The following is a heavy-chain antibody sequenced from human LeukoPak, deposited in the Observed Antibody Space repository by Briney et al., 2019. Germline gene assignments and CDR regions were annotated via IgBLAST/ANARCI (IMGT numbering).Heavy chain of an antibody. CDR1: GFTFSNAW. Sequence: PGGSLRLSCAASGFTFSNAWMSWVRQAPGKGLEWVGRIKSKTDGGTTDYAAPVKGRFTISRDDSKNTLYLQMNSPKTEDTAVYYCTTDLVDGYIFFDYWGQGTLVTVSS. CDR3: TTDLVDGYIFFDY. J-gene: IGHJ4*02. V-gene: IGHV3-15*01. D-gene: IGHD5-12*01. CDR2: IKSKTDGGTT.